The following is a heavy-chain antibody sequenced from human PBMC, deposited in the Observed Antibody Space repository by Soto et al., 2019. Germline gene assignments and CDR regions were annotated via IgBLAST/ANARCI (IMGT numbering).Heavy chain of an antibody. V-gene: IGHV3-33*01. J-gene: IGHJ5*02. Sequence: RGSLILACVPCAFNLSSYAMHKVRQATGKRLDLVAVIWYDGSNKYYADSVKARFTISRDNSKNTLYLQMNSLRAEDTAVYYCAWGIDVVVVAATHGSIWFDRWGQGTLVTCSS. CDR3: AWGIDVVVVAATHGSIWFDR. CDR1: AFNLSSYA. CDR2: IWYDGSNK. D-gene: IGHD2-15*01.